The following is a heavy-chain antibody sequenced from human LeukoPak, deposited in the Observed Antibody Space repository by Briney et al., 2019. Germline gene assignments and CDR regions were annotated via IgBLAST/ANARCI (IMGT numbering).Heavy chain of an antibody. CDR2: GSGCST. CDR3: ATNIVVVVAARVGMDV. J-gene: IGHJ6*02. D-gene: IGHD2-15*01. Sequence: GSGCSTYYADSVKGRFTISRDNSKNTLYLQMNSLRAEDTAVYYCATNIVVVVAARVGMDVWGQGTTVTVSS. V-gene: IGHV3-23*01.